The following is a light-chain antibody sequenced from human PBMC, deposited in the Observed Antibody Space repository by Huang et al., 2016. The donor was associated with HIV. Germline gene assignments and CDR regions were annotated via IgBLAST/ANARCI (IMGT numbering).Light chain of an antibody. CDR2: RLS. CDR1: QSLLDSDDGNTY. J-gene: IGKJ4*01. V-gene: IGKV2-40*01. Sequence: DIVMTQTPLSLPVTPGEPASISCRSSQSLLDSDDGNTYLDWYLQKPGQSPQLLIYRLSSLAYGVPDRFSGSGSGTDFTLKISRVEAEDVGIYYCMQRIDFPLTFGGGTKVEIK. CDR3: MQRIDFPLT.